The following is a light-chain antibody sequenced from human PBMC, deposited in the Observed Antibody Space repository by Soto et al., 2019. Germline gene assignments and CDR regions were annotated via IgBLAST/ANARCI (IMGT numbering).Light chain of an antibody. Sequence: QSALTQPASVSGSPGQSITISCTGTSSDVGDYNYVSWYQQHPGKAPKLMIYEVRNRPSGISNRFSGSKSGNTASLTISGLQAEDEADYYCTSYTSSSPYVFGTGTKLTVL. CDR3: TSYTSSSPYV. CDR1: SSDVGDYNY. CDR2: EVR. J-gene: IGLJ1*01. V-gene: IGLV2-14*01.